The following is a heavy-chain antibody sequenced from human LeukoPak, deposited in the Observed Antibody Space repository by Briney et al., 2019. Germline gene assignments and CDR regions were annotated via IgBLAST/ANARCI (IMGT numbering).Heavy chain of an antibody. CDR2: IDPSDSYT. J-gene: IGHJ5*02. CDR3: ARTPPLLWFGELLFHTNWFDP. V-gene: IGHV5-10-1*01. CDR1: GYSFTSYW. Sequence: GESLKISRKGSGYSFTSYWISWVRQMPGKGLEWMGRIDPSDSYTNYSPSFQGHVTISADKSISTAYLQWSSLKASDTAMYYCARTPPLLWFGELLFHTNWFDPWGQGTLVTVSS. D-gene: IGHD3-10*01.